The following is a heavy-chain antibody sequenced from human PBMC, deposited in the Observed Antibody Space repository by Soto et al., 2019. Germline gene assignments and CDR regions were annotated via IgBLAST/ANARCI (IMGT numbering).Heavy chain of an antibody. J-gene: IGHJ4*02. CDR3: ARHHTTGWYNY. CDR2: ISSSGSTI. D-gene: IGHD6-19*01. V-gene: IGHV3-11*01. Sequence: LRLSCAASGFTFSDYYMSWIRQAPGKGLEWVSYISSSGSTIYYADSVKGRFTISRDNAKNSLFLQMNSLRAEDTAVYYCARHHTTGWYNYWGQGTLVTVSS. CDR1: GFTFSDYY.